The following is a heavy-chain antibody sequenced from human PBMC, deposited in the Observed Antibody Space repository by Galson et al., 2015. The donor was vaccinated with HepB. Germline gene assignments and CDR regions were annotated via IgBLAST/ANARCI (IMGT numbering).Heavy chain of an antibody. Sequence: SLRLSCAASGFTVSSNYMSWVRQAPGKGLEWVSVIYSGGSTYYADSVKGRFTISRDNSKNTLYLQMNSLRAEDTAVYYCASDYGESAEYFQHWGQGTLVTVSS. CDR3: ASDYGESAEYFQH. J-gene: IGHJ1*01. V-gene: IGHV3-66*01. CDR1: GFTVSSNY. D-gene: IGHD4-17*01. CDR2: IYSGGST.